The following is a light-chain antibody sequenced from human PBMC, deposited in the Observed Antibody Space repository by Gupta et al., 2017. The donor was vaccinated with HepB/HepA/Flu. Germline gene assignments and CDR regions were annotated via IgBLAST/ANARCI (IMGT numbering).Light chain of an antibody. Sequence: EVVLTQSPGTLSLSPGERATLPCRASQNVLNNYLAWYQQKPGQAPKLLLYVASSRATGIPDRFSGSGSGTDFTLTISRLNPEDAAVYYCQQYGNSPRTFGQGTKVEIK. V-gene: IGKV3-20*01. CDR3: QQYGNSPRT. CDR2: VAS. CDR1: QNVLNNY. J-gene: IGKJ1*01.